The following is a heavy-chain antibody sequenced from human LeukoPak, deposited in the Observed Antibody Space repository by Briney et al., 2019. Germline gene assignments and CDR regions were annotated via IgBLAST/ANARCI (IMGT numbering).Heavy chain of an antibody. V-gene: IGHV3-23*01. CDR1: GFTFSSYA. Sequence: GGSLRLSCAASGFTFSSYAMSWVRQAPGKGLGWVSAISGSGGSTYYADSVKGRFTISRDNSKNTLYLQMNSLRAEDTAVYYCAKGYCSSTSCYGDYWGQGTLVTVSS. CDR3: AKGYCSSTSCYGDY. CDR2: ISGSGGST. D-gene: IGHD2-2*01. J-gene: IGHJ4*02.